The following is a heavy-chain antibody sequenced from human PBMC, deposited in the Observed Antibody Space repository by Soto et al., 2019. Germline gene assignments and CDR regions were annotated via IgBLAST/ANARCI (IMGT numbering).Heavy chain of an antibody. CDR3: ARDHPFIVATMSIDF. V-gene: IGHV1-18*01. Sequence: QVQLAQSGGEVKKLGASLKVSCKSSGYTFINHGISWVRQAPGQGLEWMGWISPYNGHTNSAQKFQDRMSRTTDTSTATAYMELRSLRTDDTAVYYCARDHPFIVATMSIDFWGQGTLVSVSS. D-gene: IGHD5-12*01. CDR2: ISPYNGHT. J-gene: IGHJ4*02. CDR1: GYTFINHG.